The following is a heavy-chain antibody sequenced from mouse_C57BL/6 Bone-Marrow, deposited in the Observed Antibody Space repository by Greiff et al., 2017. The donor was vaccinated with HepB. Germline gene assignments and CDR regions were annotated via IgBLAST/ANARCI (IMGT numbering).Heavy chain of an antibody. V-gene: IGHV5-17*01. CDR1: GFTFSDYG. J-gene: IGHJ2*01. D-gene: IGHD4-1*01. CDR3: ARGTGTKFFYFDY. CDR2: ISSGSSTI. Sequence: DVMLVESGGGLVKPGGSLKLSCAASGFTFSDYGMHWVRQAPEKGLEWVAYISSGSSTIYYADTVKGRFTISRDNAKNTLFLQMTSLRSEDTAMYYCARGTGTKFFYFDYWGQGTTLTVSS.